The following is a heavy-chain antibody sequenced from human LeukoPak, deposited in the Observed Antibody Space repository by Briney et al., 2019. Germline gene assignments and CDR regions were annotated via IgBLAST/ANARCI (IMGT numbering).Heavy chain of an antibody. CDR3: AKGHCSGGSCLLVDY. D-gene: IGHD2-15*01. V-gene: IGHV3-30*02. CDR1: GFTFSNYG. J-gene: IGHJ4*02. CDR2: IRYDGSNK. Sequence: PGGSLRLSCAASGFTFSNYGMHWVRQAPGKGLEWVTFIRYDGSNKYYADSVKGRFTISRDNSKNTLYLQMNSLRAEDTAVYYCAKGHCSGGSCLLVDYWGQGTLVTVSS.